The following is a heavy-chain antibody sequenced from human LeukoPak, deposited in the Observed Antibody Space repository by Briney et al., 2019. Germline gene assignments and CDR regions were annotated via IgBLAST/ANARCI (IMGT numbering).Heavy chain of an antibody. CDR3: AQSTPVQQLVQRYFDY. V-gene: IGHV4-38-2*02. Sequence: PSETLSLTCIVSGYSISSGYSWGWIRQPRGMGLEWIGSISQSGTTYYKPSLMSRVTISLDMSKNQFSLKLSSVTAADTAVYYCAQSTPVQQLVQRYFDYWGQGTLVTVSS. CDR2: ISQSGTT. D-gene: IGHD6-13*01. J-gene: IGHJ4*02. CDR1: GYSISSGYS.